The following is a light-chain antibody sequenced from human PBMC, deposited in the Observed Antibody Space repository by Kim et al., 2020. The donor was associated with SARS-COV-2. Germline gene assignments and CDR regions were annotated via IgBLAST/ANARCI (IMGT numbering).Light chain of an antibody. J-gene: IGKJ2*01. Sequence: SVSPGERATLSCRASQSVSNNLAWYQKKSGQAPRLLFYDAYTRATGVPARFSGSGSGTEFTLTISSLQSEDFAVYYCQQSNDWPYTFGQGTKLEI. CDR2: DAY. V-gene: IGKV3-15*01. CDR1: QSVSNN. CDR3: QQSNDWPYT.